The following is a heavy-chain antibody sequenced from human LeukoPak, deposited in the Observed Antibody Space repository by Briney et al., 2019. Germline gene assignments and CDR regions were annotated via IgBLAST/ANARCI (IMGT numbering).Heavy chain of an antibody. CDR3: ARGRGVRGVISDY. CDR2: INQDGSEK. J-gene: IGHJ4*02. V-gene: IGHV3-7*01. D-gene: IGHD3-10*01. CDR1: GFTFSSYW. Sequence: PGGSLRLSCAASGFTFSSYWMSWVRQAPGKGLEWVANINQDGSEKYYVDSVKGRFTISRDNAKNSLYLQMNSLRAEDTAVYYCARGRGVRGVISDYWGQGTLVTVSS.